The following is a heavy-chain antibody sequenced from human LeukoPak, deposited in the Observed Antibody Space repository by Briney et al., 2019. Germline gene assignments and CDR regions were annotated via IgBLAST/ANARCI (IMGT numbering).Heavy chain of an antibody. J-gene: IGHJ6*02. CDR1: GFTFDEYA. V-gene: IGHV3-9*01. CDR2: ISWNSGSK. D-gene: IGHD6-25*01. CDR3: VKGPSAAAAYGMDV. Sequence: GGSLRLSCAASGFTFDEYAMHWVRQAPGEGLEWVSHISWNSGSKNYADSVRGRFTISRDNAKNSLYLQMNSLRAEDTALYFCVKGPSAAAAYGMDVWGQGTTVTVSS.